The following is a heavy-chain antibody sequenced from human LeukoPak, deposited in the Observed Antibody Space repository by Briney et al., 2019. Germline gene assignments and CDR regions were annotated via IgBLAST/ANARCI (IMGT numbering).Heavy chain of an antibody. CDR1: GGSISSSSYY. J-gene: IGHJ6*02. CDR2: IYYSGST. V-gene: IGHV4-39*01. CDR3: ARPPPLHLYGDYVLSYYGMDA. Sequence: PSETLPLTCTVSGGSISSSSYYWGWIRQPPGKGLEWIGGIYYSGSTYYNPSLKSRVTISVDTSKNQFSLKLSSVTAADTAVYYCARPPPLHLYGDYVLSYYGMDAWGQGTTVTVSS. D-gene: IGHD4-17*01.